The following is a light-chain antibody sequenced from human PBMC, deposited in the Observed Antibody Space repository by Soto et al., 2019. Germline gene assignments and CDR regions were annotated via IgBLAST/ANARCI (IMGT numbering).Light chain of an antibody. J-gene: IGLJ1*01. CDR3: QSYDSSLSGYV. CDR1: SSNIGAGYD. V-gene: IGLV1-40*01. CDR2: GNS. Sequence: QSVLTQPPSVSGAPGQRVTSSCTRSSSNIGAGYDVHWSQQLPGTAPKLLIYGNSNRPSGVPDRFSGSKSGTSASLAITGLQAEDEADYYCQSYDSSLSGYVFGTGTKLTVL.